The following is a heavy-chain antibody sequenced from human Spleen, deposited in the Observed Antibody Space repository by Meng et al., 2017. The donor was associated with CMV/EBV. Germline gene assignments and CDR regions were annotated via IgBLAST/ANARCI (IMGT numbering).Heavy chain of an antibody. V-gene: IGHV3-48*04. CDR1: GFTFSSYT. D-gene: IGHD2-2*01. Sequence: GGSLRLSCAASGFTFSSYTMNWVRQAPGKGLEWVSYISNSGSAKYYADSLRGRFTISRDNAKNSLFLQMDSLRVEDTAVYYCARENHVVVGKFYYYGLDVWGQGTTVTVSS. CDR2: ISNSGSAK. CDR3: ARENHVVVGKFYYYGLDV. J-gene: IGHJ6*02.